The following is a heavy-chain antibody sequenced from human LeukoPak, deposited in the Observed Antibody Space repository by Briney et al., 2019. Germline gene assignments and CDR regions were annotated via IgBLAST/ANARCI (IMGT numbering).Heavy chain of an antibody. D-gene: IGHD2-15*01. Sequence: GGSLRLSCAASGFTFSSYAMHWVRQAPGKGLEWVAVISCDGSNKYYADSVKGRFTISRDNSKNTLYLQMNSLRAGDTAVYYCARVRFPASGSHFDYWGQGTLVTVSS. CDR2: ISCDGSNK. CDR1: GFTFSSYA. V-gene: IGHV3-30*04. J-gene: IGHJ4*02. CDR3: ARVRFPASGSHFDY.